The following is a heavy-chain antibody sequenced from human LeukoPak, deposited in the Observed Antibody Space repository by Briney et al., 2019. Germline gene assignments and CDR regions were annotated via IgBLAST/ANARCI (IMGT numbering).Heavy chain of an antibody. D-gene: IGHD3-22*01. CDR3: AKDPSPYYYDIGGY. J-gene: IGHJ4*02. V-gene: IGHV3-23*01. CDR2: FDGNGPNT. CDR1: GFTFSSFA. Sequence: GGSLRLSCAASGFTFSSFAMTWVRQAPGKGLEWVSGFDGNGPNTYYADSVKGRWTISRDNSKNTLYLQMNSLRAEDTAVYYCAKDPSPYYYDIGGYWGQGTLVTVSS.